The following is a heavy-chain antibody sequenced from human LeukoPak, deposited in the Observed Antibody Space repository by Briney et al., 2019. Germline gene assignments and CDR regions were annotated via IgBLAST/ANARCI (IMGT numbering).Heavy chain of an antibody. CDR2: IWYDGSNK. Sequence: GGSLRLSCAASGFTFSSYGMHWVRQAPGKGLEWVAVIWYDGSNKYYADSVKGRFTISRDNSKNTLYLQMNSLRAEDTAVYYCAKDTDILALGLFDPWGQGTLVTVSS. CDR1: GFTFSSYG. D-gene: IGHD3-9*01. J-gene: IGHJ5*02. CDR3: AKDTDILALGLFDP. V-gene: IGHV3-30*02.